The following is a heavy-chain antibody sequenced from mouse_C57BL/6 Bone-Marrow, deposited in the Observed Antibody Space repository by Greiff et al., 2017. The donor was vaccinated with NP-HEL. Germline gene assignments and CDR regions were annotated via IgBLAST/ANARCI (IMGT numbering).Heavy chain of an antibody. CDR2: IDPENGDP. Sequence: VQLQQSGAELVRPGASVKLSCTASGFNIKDDYMHWVKQRPEQGLEWIGWIDPENGDPEYASKFQGKATITADPSSNTAYLQLSSLTSEDTAVDYCTTGYSDAMDYWGQGTSVTVSS. CDR1: GFNIKDDY. D-gene: IGHD2-3*01. CDR3: TTGYSDAMDY. J-gene: IGHJ4*01. V-gene: IGHV14-4*01.